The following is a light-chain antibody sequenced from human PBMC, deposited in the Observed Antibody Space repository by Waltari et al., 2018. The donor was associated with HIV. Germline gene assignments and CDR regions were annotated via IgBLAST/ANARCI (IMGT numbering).Light chain of an antibody. CDR2: EVS. J-gene: IGLJ2*01. Sequence: QSALTQPASVSGSPGQSITISCTGTSSDVGGYNYVSWYQQHPGKAPKLMIYEVSNRPSGVSNRFSGSKSGNTASLTISEDEADYYCSSYTSSSTPYVVFGGGTKLTVL. CDR3: SSYTSSSTPYVV. V-gene: IGLV2-14*01. CDR1: SSDVGGYNY.